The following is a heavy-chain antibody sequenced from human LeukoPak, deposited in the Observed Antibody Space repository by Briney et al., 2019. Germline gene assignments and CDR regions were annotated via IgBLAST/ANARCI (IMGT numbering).Heavy chain of an antibody. D-gene: IGHD2-2*01. CDR3: ARWGSCSSASCQAGAFDV. CDR2: IYDGGSA. Sequence: GGSLRLSCAVSGFAVSSRSMSWVRQAPGKGLEWVSIIYDGGSAYYADSVKGRFTISRDNSKNTVSLQMSSLRVEDTAVYYCARWGSCSSASCQAGAFDVWGQGTLVTVSS. J-gene: IGHJ3*01. V-gene: IGHV3-53*01. CDR1: GFAVSSRS.